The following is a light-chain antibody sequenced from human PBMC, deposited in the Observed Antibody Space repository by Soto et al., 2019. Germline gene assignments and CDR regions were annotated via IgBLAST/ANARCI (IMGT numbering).Light chain of an antibody. CDR3: AAWDKSLSGGV. CDR2: ENN. CDR1: SSNIGSDY. V-gene: IGLV1-51*02. Sequence: QSVLTQPPSVSAAPGQKVTISCYGSSSNIGSDYVSWYQQLPGTAPKLLIYENNKRPSGIPDRFSGSKSGTSATLGITGLQTGDEADYYCAAWDKSLSGGVFGGGTKVTVL. J-gene: IGLJ2*01.